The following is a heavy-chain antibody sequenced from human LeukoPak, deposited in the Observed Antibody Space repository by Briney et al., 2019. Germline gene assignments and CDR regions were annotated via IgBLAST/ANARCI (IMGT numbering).Heavy chain of an antibody. CDR3: AHRLGPRGSSWSSAYFDY. CDR2: IYWDDDK. J-gene: IGHJ4*02. CDR1: GFSLTTSGVG. V-gene: IGHV2-5*02. Sequence: SGPPRGKPTQTLTLTCTFSGFSLTTSGVGVGWIRQPPGKALECLALIYWDDDKRYSPSLKSRLTITKDTSKNQVVLTMTNMAPVDTATYYCAHRLGPRGSSWSSAYFDYWGQGTLVTVSS. D-gene: IGHD6-13*01.